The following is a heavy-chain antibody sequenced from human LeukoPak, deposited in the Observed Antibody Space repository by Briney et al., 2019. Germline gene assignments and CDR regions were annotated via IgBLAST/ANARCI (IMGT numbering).Heavy chain of an antibody. CDR2: ISSSSSTI. CDR3: ARDIRGSTWYVYYYMDV. D-gene: IGHD6-13*01. J-gene: IGHJ6*03. CDR1: GFTFSSYS. V-gene: IGHV3-48*04. Sequence: GGSLRLSCAASGFTFSSYSMNWVRQAPGKGLEWVSYISSSSSTIYYADSVKGRFTISRDNAKNSLYLQMISLRAEDTAVYYCARDIRGSTWYVYYYMDVWGKGTTVTVSS.